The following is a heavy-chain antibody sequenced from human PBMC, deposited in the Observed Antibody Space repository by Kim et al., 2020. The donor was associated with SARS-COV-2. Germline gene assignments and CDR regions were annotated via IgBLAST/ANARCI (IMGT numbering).Heavy chain of an antibody. V-gene: IGHV3-43D*03. CDR3: AKGDCSGGSCYYLPRDY. CDR2: ISWDGGST. J-gene: IGHJ4*02. D-gene: IGHD2-15*01. Sequence: GGSLRLSCAASGFTFDDYAMHWVRQAPGKGLEWVSLISWDGGSTYYADSVKGRFTISRDNSKNSLYLQMNSLRAEDTALYYCAKGDCSGGSCYYLPRDYWGQGTLVTVSS. CDR1: GFTFDDYA.